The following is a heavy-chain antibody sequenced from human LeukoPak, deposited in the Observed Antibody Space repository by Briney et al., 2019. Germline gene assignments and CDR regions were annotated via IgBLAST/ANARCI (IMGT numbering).Heavy chain of an antibody. CDR2: ISAHNGNT. D-gene: IGHD3-22*01. J-gene: IGHJ3*01. Sequence: ASVKVSCKASGYTFTSYGNSWVRQAPGQGLEWMGWISAHNGNTNYAPKLQGRVTMTEDTSTDTAYMELSSLRSEDTAVYYCAAVKTYYYDTSGYYFPLNAFDLWGQGTMVTVSS. V-gene: IGHV1-18*01. CDR1: GYTFTSYG. CDR3: AAVKTYYYDTSGYYFPLNAFDL.